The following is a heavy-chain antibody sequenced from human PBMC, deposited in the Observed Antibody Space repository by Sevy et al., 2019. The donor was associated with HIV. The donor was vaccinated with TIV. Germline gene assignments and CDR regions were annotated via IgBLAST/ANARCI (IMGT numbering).Heavy chain of an antibody. D-gene: IGHD4-17*01. CDR3: VRDGLRKNAFDI. J-gene: IGHJ3*02. CDR2: IYYSGST. V-gene: IGHV4-31*03. Sequence: SETLSLTCTVSGGSISSGGYYWSWIRQHPGKGLEWIGYIYYSGSTYYNPSLKSRVTISVDTSKNQFSLKLSSVTAADTAVYYCVRDGLRKNAFDIWGQGTMVTVSS. CDR1: GGSISSGGYY.